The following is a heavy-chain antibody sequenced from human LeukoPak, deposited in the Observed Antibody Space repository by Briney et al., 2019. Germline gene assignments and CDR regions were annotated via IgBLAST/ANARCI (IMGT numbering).Heavy chain of an antibody. CDR1: GFTFSDYS. CDR2: ISTSSSYT. Sequence: GGSLRLSCAASGFTFSDYSMSWIRQAPGRGLEWVSYISTSSSYTNYADSVKGRFTISRDNAKNSLYLQMNSLRAEDTAVYYCARDRYYASGSYNWFDPWGQGTLVTVSS. V-gene: IGHV3-11*05. CDR3: ARDRYYASGSYNWFDP. D-gene: IGHD3-10*01. J-gene: IGHJ5*02.